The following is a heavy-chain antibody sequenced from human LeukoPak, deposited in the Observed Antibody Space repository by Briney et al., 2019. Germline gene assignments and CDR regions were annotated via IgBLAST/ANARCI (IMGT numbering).Heavy chain of an antibody. D-gene: IGHD3-16*01. Sequence: GGSLRLSCAASGFTFDDYAMHWVRQAPGKGLEWVSGISWNSGSIGYADSVKGRFTISGDNAKNSLYLQMNSLRAEDAALYYCAKDLYSHDAFDIWGQGTMVTVSS. J-gene: IGHJ3*02. CDR2: ISWNSGSI. CDR1: GFTFDDYA. V-gene: IGHV3-9*01. CDR3: AKDLYSHDAFDI.